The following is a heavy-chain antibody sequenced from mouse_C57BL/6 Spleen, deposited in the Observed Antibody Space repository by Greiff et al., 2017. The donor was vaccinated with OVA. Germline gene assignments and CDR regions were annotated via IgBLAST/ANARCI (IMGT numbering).Heavy chain of an antibody. CDR1: GYTFTSYW. D-gene: IGHD1-1*01. J-gene: IGHJ2*01. CDR2: IHPNSGST. CDR3: ARDSYYYGSSYSY. Sequence: VQLQQPGAELVKPGASVKLSCKASGYTFTSYWLHWVKQRPGQGLEWMGMIHPNSGSTNYNEKFKSKATLTVDKSSSTAYMQLSSLTSEDPAVYYGARDSYYYGSSYSYWGQGTTLTVSS. V-gene: IGHV1-64*01.